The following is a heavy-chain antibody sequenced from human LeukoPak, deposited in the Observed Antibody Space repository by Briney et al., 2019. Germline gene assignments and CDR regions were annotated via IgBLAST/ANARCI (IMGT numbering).Heavy chain of an antibody. J-gene: IGHJ5*02. CDR1: GYRFTSYW. Sequence: GESLKISCKATGYRFTSYWIGWVRQMTGKGLEWMGVIHPGEYERRYSPSFQGQVTMSVDRSTTTAYMEWSSLKASDTAMYYCARRTDSGWKWFDPWGQGTLVIVSS. V-gene: IGHV5-51*01. CDR3: ARRTDSGWKWFDP. D-gene: IGHD6-19*01. CDR2: IHPGEYER.